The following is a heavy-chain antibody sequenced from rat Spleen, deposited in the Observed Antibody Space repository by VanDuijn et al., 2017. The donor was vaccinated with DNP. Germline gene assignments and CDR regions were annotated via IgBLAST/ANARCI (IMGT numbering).Heavy chain of an antibody. J-gene: IGHJ2*01. CDR1: GFIFSDYY. V-gene: IGHV5-22*01. Sequence: EVQLVKSGGGLVQPGRSLKLSCAASGFIFSDYYMAWVRQTPKKGLEWVASISYEVSSTYYGDSVKGRFTISRDNAKSTLYLQMNSLRSEDTATYYCTRGGTYYFDYWGQGVMVTVSS. CDR2: ISYEVSST. CDR3: TRGGTYYFDY.